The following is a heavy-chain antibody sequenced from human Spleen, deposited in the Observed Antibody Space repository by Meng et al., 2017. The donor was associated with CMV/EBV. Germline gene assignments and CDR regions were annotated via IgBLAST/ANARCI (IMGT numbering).Heavy chain of an antibody. CDR3: AKVAGYDFWSDHYGGCYYGMDV. Sequence: GESLKISCAASGCSFSGYAMSLVRQAPGQGRKWVSGISGGSDSTYYAVSVQGRFTVSRDNSMSPLYLQMNCLRVEDKAVYYCAKVAGYDFWSDHYGGCYYGMDVWGQGTTVTVSS. D-gene: IGHD3-3*01. CDR1: GCSFSGYA. V-gene: IGHV3-23*01. J-gene: IGHJ6*02. CDR2: ISGGSDST.